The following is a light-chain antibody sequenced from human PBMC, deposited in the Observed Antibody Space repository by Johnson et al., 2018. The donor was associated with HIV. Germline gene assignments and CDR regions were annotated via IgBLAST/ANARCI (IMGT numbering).Light chain of an antibody. V-gene: IGLV1-51*01. CDR1: SSNIGNND. CDR3: GTWDSSLSAYV. Sequence: QSVLTQPPSVSAAPGQKVTISCSGSSSNIGNNDVSWYQQLPGTAPKLLIYDNNKRPSGTPDRFSGSKSATSATLRITGLQTGDEADYYCGTWDSSLSAYVFGTWTKVTVL. J-gene: IGLJ1*01. CDR2: DNN.